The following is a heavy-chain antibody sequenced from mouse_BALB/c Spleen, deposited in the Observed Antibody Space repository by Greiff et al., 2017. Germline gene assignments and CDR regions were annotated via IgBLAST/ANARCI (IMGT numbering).Heavy chain of an antibody. CDR2: IWSGGST. V-gene: IGHV2-2*02. D-gene: IGHD2-1*01. CDR1: GFSLTSYG. CDR3: ARSGNPYAMDY. J-gene: IGHJ4*01. Sequence: VMLVESGPGLVQPSQSLSITCTVSGFSLTSYGVHWVRQSPGKGLEWLGVIWSGGSTDYNAAFISRLSISKDNSKSQVFFKMNSLQANDTAIYYCARSGNPYAMDYWGQGTSVTVSS.